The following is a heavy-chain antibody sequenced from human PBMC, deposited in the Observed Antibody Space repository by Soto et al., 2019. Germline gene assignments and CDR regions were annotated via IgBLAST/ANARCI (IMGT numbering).Heavy chain of an antibody. V-gene: IGHV3-33*01. D-gene: IGHD2-15*01. Sequence: QVQLVESGGGVVQPGRSLRLSCAASGFTFSSYGMHWVRQAPGKGLEWVAVIWYDGSNKSYAESVMGRFTISRDNSKNTLYLQMYSSRAEDRTVNYCASVYLVGPHRLLDYWGQGTLVTVSS. CDR2: IWYDGSNK. CDR3: ASVYLVGPHRLLDY. J-gene: IGHJ4*02. CDR1: GFTFSSYG.